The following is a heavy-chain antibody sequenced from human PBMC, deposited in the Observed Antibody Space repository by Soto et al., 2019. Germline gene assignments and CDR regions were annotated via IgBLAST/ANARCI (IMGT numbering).Heavy chain of an antibody. CDR2: IYYSGST. CDR1: GGSISSGDYY. J-gene: IGHJ3*02. CDR3: ARGHYYDSSTNHNDAFDI. Sequence: QVQLQESGPGLVKPSQTLSLTCTVSGGSISSGDYYWSWIRQPPGKGLEWIGYIYYSGSTYYNPSLKSRVTISVDTSKNQFSLKLSSVTAADTAVYYCARGHYYDSSTNHNDAFDIWGQGTMVTVSS. D-gene: IGHD3-22*01. V-gene: IGHV4-30-4*01.